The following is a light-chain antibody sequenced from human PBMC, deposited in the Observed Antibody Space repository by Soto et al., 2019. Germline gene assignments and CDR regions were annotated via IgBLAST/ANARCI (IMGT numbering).Light chain of an antibody. Sequence: LTQSRGTLSFSPGERPSLSWRVTQTASRSDLAWYQQKPGQAPRLLIYGASSRATGIPDRFSGSGSGTDFTLTVSRMEPEDFAVYYCQKFSITPSWTFGKGTKVDIK. J-gene: IGKJ1*01. CDR2: GAS. CDR3: QKFSITPSWT. V-gene: IGKV3-20*01. CDR1: QTASRSD.